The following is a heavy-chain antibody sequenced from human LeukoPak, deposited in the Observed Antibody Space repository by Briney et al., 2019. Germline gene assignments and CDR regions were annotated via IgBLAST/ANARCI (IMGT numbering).Heavy chain of an antibody. CDR3: ARAFSPGGSNWFDP. D-gene: IGHD1-14*01. CDR2: MFHSGST. CDR1: GGSISSSSYF. V-gene: IGHV4-39*01. Sequence: PSETLSLTCTVSGGSISSSSYFWGWIRQPPGKGLEWIGSMFHSGSTYYNPSLRSPVTISVDTSKNQFSLKLSSVTAADTAVYYCARAFSPGGSNWFDPWGQGTLVTVSS. J-gene: IGHJ5*02.